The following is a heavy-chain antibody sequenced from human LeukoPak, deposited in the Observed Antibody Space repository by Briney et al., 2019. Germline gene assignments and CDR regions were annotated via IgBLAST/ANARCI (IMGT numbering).Heavy chain of an antibody. V-gene: IGHV4-61*02. J-gene: IGHJ4*02. D-gene: IGHD3-22*01. Sequence: SQTLSLTCTVSGGSISSGSYYWSWIRQPAGKGLEWIGRIYTSGSTNYNPSLKSRVTISVDTSKNQFSLKLSSATAADTAVYYCAGTMIVVDAPFDYWGQGTLVTVSS. CDR2: IYTSGST. CDR1: GGSISSGSYY. CDR3: AGTMIVVDAPFDY.